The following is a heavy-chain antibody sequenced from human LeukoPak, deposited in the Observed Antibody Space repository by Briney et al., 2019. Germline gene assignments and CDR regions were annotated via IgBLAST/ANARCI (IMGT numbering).Heavy chain of an antibody. CDR2: TRNKANSYTT. D-gene: IGHD5-18*01. V-gene: IGHV3-72*01. J-gene: IGHJ4*02. CDR3: ARGGYGPVDY. CDR1: GFTFSDHY. Sequence: GGSLRLSCAASGFTFSDHYMDWVRQAPGKGLEWVGRTRNKANSYTTVYAASVKGRFTISRDESENSLLLQMNSLRAEDTAVYYCARGGYGPVDYWGQGTLVTVSS.